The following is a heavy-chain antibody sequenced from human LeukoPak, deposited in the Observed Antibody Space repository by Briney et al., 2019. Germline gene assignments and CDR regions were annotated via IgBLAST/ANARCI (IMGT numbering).Heavy chain of an antibody. D-gene: IGHD6-13*01. CDR3: ARGLAAADDYFDY. CDR1: GFTFSSYG. V-gene: IGHV3-30*19. CDR2: ISYDGSNK. J-gene: IGHJ4*02. Sequence: GRSLRLSCAASGFTFSSYGMHWVRQAPGKGLEWVAVISYDGSNKYYAGSVKGRFTISRDNSKNTLYLQMNSLRAEDTAVYYCARGLAAADDYFDYWGQGTLVTVSP.